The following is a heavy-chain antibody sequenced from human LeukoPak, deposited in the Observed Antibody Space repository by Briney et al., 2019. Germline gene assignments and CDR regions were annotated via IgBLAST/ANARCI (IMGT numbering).Heavy chain of an antibody. CDR1: GFTVSSNY. D-gene: IGHD6-13*01. V-gene: IGHV3-66*04. Sequence: GGSLRLSCAASGFTVSSNYMSWVRQAPGKGLEWVSVIYSGGSTYYADSVKGRFTISRDNSKNTLYLQMNSLRAEDTAVYYCARPPPGSSWYQGFDYWGQGTLVTVSS. CDR3: ARPPPGSSWYQGFDY. J-gene: IGHJ4*02. CDR2: IYSGGST.